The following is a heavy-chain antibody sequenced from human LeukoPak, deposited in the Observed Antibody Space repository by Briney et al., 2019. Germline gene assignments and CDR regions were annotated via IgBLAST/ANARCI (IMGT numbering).Heavy chain of an antibody. D-gene: IGHD6-13*01. CDR3: ARLLGAGTSSVDY. CDR1: GGSISSYY. V-gene: IGHV4-59*01. Sequence: SETLSLTCTVSGGSISSYYWSWIRQPPGKGLEWIGYIYYSGSTNYNPSLKSRVTISVDTSKNQFSLKLSSVTAADTAVYYCARLLGAGTSSVDYWGQGTLVTVSS. CDR2: IYYSGST. J-gene: IGHJ4*02.